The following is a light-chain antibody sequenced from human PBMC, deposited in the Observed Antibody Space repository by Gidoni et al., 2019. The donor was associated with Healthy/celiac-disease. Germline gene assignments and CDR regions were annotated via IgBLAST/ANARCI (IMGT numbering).Light chain of an antibody. Sequence: AIQLTQSPSSLSASVGDRVTITCRASQGISSALAWYQQKPGKAPKLLIYDASSLESGVPSRFSGSGSGTDFTLTISSLQPEDFATYYCQQFNSCPPLTFGQGTKVEIK. CDR1: QGISSA. CDR3: QQFNSCPPLT. CDR2: DAS. V-gene: IGKV1-13*02. J-gene: IGKJ1*01.